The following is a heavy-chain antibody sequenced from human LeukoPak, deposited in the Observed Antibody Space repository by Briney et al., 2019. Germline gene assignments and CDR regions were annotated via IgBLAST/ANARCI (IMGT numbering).Heavy chain of an antibody. CDR2: INHSGST. V-gene: IGHV4-30-2*01. J-gene: IGHJ4*02. CDR3: ARRTSLWFGEFPQHKPYNFDY. Sequence: PSETLSLTCAVSGGSISSGGYSWSWIRQPPGKGLEWIGEINHSGSTNYNPSLKSRVTISVDTSKNQFSLKLSSVTAADTAVYYCARRTSLWFGEFPQHKPYNFDYWGQGTLVTVSS. D-gene: IGHD3-10*01. CDR1: GGSISSGGYS.